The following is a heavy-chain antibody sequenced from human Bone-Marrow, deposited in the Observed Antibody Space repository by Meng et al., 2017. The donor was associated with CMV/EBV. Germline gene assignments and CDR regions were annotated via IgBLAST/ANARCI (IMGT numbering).Heavy chain of an antibody. CDR2: IKQDGSEK. D-gene: IGHD3-3*01. CDR1: GFTFSSYG. Sequence: GESLKISCAASGFTFSSYGMSWVRQAPGKGLEWVANIKQDGSEKYYVDSVKGRFTISRDNAKNSLYLQMNSLRAEDTAVYYCARENDQRPSYDFWSGYYKVHYYGMDVWGQGTTVTVSS. J-gene: IGHJ6*02. CDR3: ARENDQRPSYDFWSGYYKVHYYGMDV. V-gene: IGHV3-7*01.